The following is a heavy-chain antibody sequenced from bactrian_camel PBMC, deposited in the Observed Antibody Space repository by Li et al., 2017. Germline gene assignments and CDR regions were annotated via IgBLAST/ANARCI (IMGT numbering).Heavy chain of an antibody. J-gene: IGHJ4*01. V-gene: IGHV3S55*01. CDR2: IGFDGTV. CDR3: APVPLGLVPHCSGLDQCEC. D-gene: IGHD2*01. Sequence: HVQLVESGGGSVQAGGSLRLSCALDGYTYGDGVGDGVYCLAWFRQAPGKEREGVATIGFDGTVSYADSVKGRFTISRDNAKNTLYLQLNSLKPEDTGAYYCAPVPLGLVPHCSGLDQCECWGQGTQVTVS. CDR1: GYTYGDGVGDGVYC.